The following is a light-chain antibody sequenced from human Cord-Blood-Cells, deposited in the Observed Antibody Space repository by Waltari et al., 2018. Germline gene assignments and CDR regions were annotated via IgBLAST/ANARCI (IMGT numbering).Light chain of an antibody. Sequence: DIEMTQPPPTLSASVGARDTITCRASQSISSWLAWYQKKPGKAPNLLIYKASSLESGVPSRFSGSQSETEFTLTISSLQPDDFATYFCQQYNSYYTFGQGTKLEIK. CDR3: QQYNSYYT. V-gene: IGKV1-5*03. CDR1: QSISSW. CDR2: KAS. J-gene: IGKJ2*01.